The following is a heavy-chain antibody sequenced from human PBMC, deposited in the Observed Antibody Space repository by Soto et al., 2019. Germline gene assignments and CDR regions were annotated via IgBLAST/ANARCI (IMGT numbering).Heavy chain of an antibody. D-gene: IGHD3-22*01. CDR3: LKDRDYYDSSGCDY. Sequence: GGSLRLSCAASGFIFSSYGMHWVRQAPGKGLEWVAVISYDGSNKYYADSVKGRFTISRDNSKNTLYLQMNSLRAEDTAVYYCLKDRDYYDSSGCDYRGQRTLDTGSS. CDR1: GFIFSSYG. V-gene: IGHV3-30*18. CDR2: ISYDGSNK. J-gene: IGHJ4*02.